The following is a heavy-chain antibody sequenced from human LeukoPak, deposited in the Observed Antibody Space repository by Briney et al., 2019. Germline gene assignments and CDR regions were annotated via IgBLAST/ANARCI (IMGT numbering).Heavy chain of an antibody. D-gene: IGHD5-12*01. V-gene: IGHV3-21*01. J-gene: IGHJ4*02. CDR2: ISSSSSNI. CDR3: ARRIVATKHFDY. CDR1: GFTFSSYS. Sequence: GGSLRLSCAASGFTFSSYSMNWVRQAPGKGLEWVSSISSSSSNIYYADSVKVRFTISSNNAKNSLYLQMNSLRAEDTAVYYCARRIVATKHFDYWGQGTLVTVSS.